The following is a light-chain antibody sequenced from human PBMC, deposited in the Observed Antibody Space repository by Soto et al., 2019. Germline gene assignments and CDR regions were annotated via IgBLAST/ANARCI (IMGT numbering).Light chain of an antibody. CDR2: EVS. Sequence: QSALTQPPSASGSPGQSVTISCTGTSSDIGTYDYVSWYQHLPDKAPKLIIYEVSKRPSGVPDRFSGSKSGNTASLTVSGLQAEDVFDYYGRSYGCGNTFHVFGTG. CDR1: SSDIGTYDY. V-gene: IGLV2-8*01. J-gene: IGLJ1*01. CDR3: RSYGCGNTFHV.